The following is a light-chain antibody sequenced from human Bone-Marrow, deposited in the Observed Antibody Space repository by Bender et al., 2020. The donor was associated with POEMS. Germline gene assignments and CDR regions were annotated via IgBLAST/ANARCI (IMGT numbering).Light chain of an antibody. V-gene: IGLV2-18*02. J-gene: IGLJ3*02. CDR2: EVS. CDR1: RSDIGTYNR. CDR3: CSYEISSTWL. Sequence: QSALTQPPSVSGSPGQSVTISCIGARSDIGTYNRVSWYQQSPGSAPKLIIYEVSNRPSGISSRFSGSKSGNTASLTISVLQAEDEGDYYCCSYEISSTWLFGGGTRVTVV.